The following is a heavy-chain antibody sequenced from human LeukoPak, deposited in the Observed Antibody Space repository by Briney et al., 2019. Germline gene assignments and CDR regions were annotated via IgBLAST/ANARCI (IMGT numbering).Heavy chain of an antibody. CDR1: GFTFSSYS. V-gene: IGHV3-21*01. CDR2: ISSSSSYI. CDR3: ARESIVVVPAADYYNYGMDV. J-gene: IGHJ6*02. D-gene: IGHD2-2*01. Sequence: GGSLRLSCAAFGFTFSSYSMNWVRQAPGKGLEWVSSISSSSSYIYYADSVKGRFTISRDNAKNSLYLQMNSLRAEDTPVYYCARESIVVVPAADYYNYGMDVWGQGTTVTVSS.